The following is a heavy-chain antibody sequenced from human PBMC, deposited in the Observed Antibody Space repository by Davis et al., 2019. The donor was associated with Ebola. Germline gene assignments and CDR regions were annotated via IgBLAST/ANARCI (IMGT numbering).Heavy chain of an antibody. CDR2: INPNSGGT. CDR3: ARYRPSSSSLSRYYYGMDV. D-gene: IGHD6-6*01. J-gene: IGHJ6*02. CDR1: GYTFTGYY. V-gene: IGHV1-2*02. Sequence: ASVKVSCKASGYTFTGYYMHWVRQAPGQGLEWMGWINPNSGGTNYAQKFQGRVTITADKSTSTAYMELSSLRSEDTAVYYCARYRPSSSSLSRYYYGMDVWGQGTTVTVSS.